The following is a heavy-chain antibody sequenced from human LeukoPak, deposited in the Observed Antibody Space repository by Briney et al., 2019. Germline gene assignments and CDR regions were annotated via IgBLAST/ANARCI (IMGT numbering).Heavy chain of an antibody. CDR2: IYTSGST. J-gene: IGHJ3*02. CDR3: ARAGYYDSSGYYHDAFDI. Sequence: SETLSLTCTVSGGSISSYYWSWIRQPAGKGLEWIGRIYTSGSTNYNPSLKSRVTMSVDTSKNQFSLKLSSVTAADTAVYYCARAGYYDSSGYYHDAFDIWGQGTMVTVSS. CDR1: GGSISSYY. V-gene: IGHV4-4*07. D-gene: IGHD3-22*01.